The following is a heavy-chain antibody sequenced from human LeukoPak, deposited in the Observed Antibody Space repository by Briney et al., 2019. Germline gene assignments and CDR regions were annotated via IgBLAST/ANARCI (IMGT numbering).Heavy chain of an antibody. D-gene: IGHD1-26*01. V-gene: IGHV1-69*05. Sequence: GASVKVSCKASGGTFSSYAISWVRQAPGQGLEWMGRIIPIFGTANYAQKFQGRVTTTTDESTSTAYMELSSLRSEDTAVYYCAGDRSYSGSSTHIDYWGQGTLVTVSS. J-gene: IGHJ4*02. CDR1: GGTFSSYA. CDR3: AGDRSYSGSSTHIDY. CDR2: IIPIFGTA.